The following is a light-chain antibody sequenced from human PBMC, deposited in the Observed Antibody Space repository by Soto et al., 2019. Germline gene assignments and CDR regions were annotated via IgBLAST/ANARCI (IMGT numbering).Light chain of an antibody. CDR1: SSDVGGYNY. CDR3: CSYAGSYTVV. Sequence: QSALTQPRSVSGSPGQSVTISCTGTSSDVGGYNYVSWYQQHPGKAPKRMIYDVSKRPSGVPDRFSGSKSGNTASLTISGLQAEDEADDYCCSYAGSYTVVFGGGTKLTVL. CDR2: DVS. V-gene: IGLV2-11*01. J-gene: IGLJ2*01.